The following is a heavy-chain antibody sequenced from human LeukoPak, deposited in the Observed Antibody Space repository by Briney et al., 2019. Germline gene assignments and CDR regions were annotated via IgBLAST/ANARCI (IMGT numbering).Heavy chain of an antibody. J-gene: IGHJ6*03. D-gene: IGHD3-16*01. Sequence: ASVKVFCKASGYTFTMYYIHWVRQAPGQGLEWMGMINPNDGATTYTQRFQGRVTMTGDMSTTTVYMDLRSLRSEDTAVYFCAREQGGGLSGSLGGLFASYHTYYYMDVWGRGTTVTVSS. CDR1: GYTFTMYY. CDR3: AREQGGGLSGSLGGLFASYHTYYYMDV. V-gene: IGHV1-46*01. CDR2: INPNDGAT.